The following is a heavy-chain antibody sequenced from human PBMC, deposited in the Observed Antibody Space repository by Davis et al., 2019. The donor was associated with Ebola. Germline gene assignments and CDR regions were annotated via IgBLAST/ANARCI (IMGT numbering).Heavy chain of an antibody. Sequence: GGSLRLSCAASGFTFSSYAMSWVRQAPGKGLEWVSAISGSGGSTYYADSVKGRFTISRDNSKNTLYLQMNSLRAEDTAVYYCVRGDQYGWGSGRDNYMDVWGKGTTVTVSS. J-gene: IGHJ6*03. V-gene: IGHV3-23*01. CDR3: VRGDQYGWGSGRDNYMDV. CDR2: ISGSGGST. CDR1: GFTFSSYA. D-gene: IGHD3-10*01.